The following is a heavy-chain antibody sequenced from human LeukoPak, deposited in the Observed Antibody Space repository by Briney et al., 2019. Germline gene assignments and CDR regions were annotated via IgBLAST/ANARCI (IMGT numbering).Heavy chain of an antibody. D-gene: IGHD3-22*01. CDR3: ARNYDSRAKYGYYFDY. CDR2: LSYDGSNK. Sequence: GGSLRLSCAASGFTFSTYGMHWVRQAPGKGLEWVAVLSYDGSNKYYADSVKGRFTISRDNAKNSLYLQMNSLRAEDTAVYYCARNYDSRAKYGYYFDYWGQGTLVTVSS. J-gene: IGHJ4*02. CDR1: GFTFSTYG. V-gene: IGHV3-33*05.